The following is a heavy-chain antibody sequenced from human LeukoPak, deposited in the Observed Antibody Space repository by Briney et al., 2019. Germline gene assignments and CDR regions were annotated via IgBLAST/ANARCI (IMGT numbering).Heavy chain of an antibody. CDR1: GFTFSGSS. V-gene: IGHV3-73*01. Sequence: PGGSLRLSCAASGFTFSGSSLQWVRQASGKGLEGLGRIRGKPNSYSTAYAASVKSRFTISRDDSKNTAYLQMNSLKTEDTAVYYCTSNDFWSTYWGQGTLVTVSS. CDR2: IRGKPNSYST. CDR3: TSNDFWSTY. D-gene: IGHD3-3*01. J-gene: IGHJ4*02.